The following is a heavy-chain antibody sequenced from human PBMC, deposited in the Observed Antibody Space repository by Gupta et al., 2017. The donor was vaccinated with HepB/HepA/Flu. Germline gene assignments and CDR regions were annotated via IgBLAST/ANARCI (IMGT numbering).Heavy chain of an antibody. CDR2: INHSGST. Sequence: GKGLEWIGEINHSGSTNYNPSLKSRVTISVDTSKNQFSLKLTSVTAADTAVYYCARGPYCSSTSCYTEMGYYYYMDVGGKGTTVTVYS. V-gene: IGHV4-34*01. CDR3: ARGPYCSSTSCYTEMGYYYYMDV. D-gene: IGHD2-2*02. J-gene: IGHJ6*03.